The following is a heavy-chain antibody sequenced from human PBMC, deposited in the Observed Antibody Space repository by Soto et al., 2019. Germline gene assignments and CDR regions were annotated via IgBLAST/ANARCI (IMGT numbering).Heavy chain of an antibody. CDR3: ARDPSSSARLSWFDP. V-gene: IGHV3-23*01. Sequence: GSLRLSCAASGFTFSSYGMTFSSYAMSWVRQAPGKGLEWVSTISGSGDSTYYADSVKGRFTISRDNSKNSLYLQMNSLRAEDTAVYYCARDPSSSARLSWFDPWGQGTLVTVSS. J-gene: IGHJ5*02. D-gene: IGHD6-6*01. CDR1: GFTFSSYGMTFSSYA. CDR2: ISGSGDST.